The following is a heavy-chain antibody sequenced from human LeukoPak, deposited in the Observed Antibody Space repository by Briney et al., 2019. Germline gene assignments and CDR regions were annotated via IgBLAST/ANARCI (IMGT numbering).Heavy chain of an antibody. V-gene: IGHV1-8*01. J-gene: IGHJ4*02. CDR2: MNPNSGNT. Sequence: ASVKVSCKASGYTFTSYDINWVRQATGQGLEWMGWMNPNSGNTGYAQKFQGRVTMTRNTSISTAYMELSSLRSEETAVYYCAIYYYDSSGYYYGGDYFDYWGQGTLVTVSS. CDR1: GYTFTSYD. D-gene: IGHD3-22*01. CDR3: AIYYYDSSGYYYGGDYFDY.